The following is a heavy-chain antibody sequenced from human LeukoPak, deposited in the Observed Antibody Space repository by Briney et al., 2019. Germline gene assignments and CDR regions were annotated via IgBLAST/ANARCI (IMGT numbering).Heavy chain of an antibody. D-gene: IGHD2-8*02. Sequence: PGESLRLSCAASGFTFSNYAMTWVRKAPGKGLEWVSGISGSGGNTYYADSVKGRFTISRDNSKKTLHLQMNSLRAEDTAVYYCAKGGRGTGGNWFDPWGQGTLVTVSS. J-gene: IGHJ5*02. CDR2: ISGSGGNT. CDR3: AKGGRGTGGNWFDP. V-gene: IGHV3-23*01. CDR1: GFTFSNYA.